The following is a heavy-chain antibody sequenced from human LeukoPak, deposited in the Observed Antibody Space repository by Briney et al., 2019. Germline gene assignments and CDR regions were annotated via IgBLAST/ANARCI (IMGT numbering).Heavy chain of an antibody. CDR1: GFTFSIYW. V-gene: IGHV3-74*01. CDR2: ITSDGSST. J-gene: IGHJ3*02. D-gene: IGHD3-16*01. CDR3: ARDYAVGESFDI. Sequence: QPGGSLRLSCAASGFTFSIYWMHWVRQAPGEGLVWVARITSDGSSTSYADSVKGRFTISRDNAKNTLYLQMNSLRAEDTAVYYCARDYAVGESFDIWGQGTLVTVSS.